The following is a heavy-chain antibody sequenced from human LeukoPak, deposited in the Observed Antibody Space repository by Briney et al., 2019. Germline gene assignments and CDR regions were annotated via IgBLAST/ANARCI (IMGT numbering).Heavy chain of an antibody. Sequence: SETLALTCTVSGGSISSSSHNWGWIRQPPGKGLEWIGSIYYSGSTYYNPSLKSRVTIFVDTSKNQFSLKLSSVTAADTAVYYCAILGTGGSWGQGTLVTVSS. J-gene: IGHJ5*02. D-gene: IGHD3-10*01. CDR3: AILGTGGS. V-gene: IGHV4-39*01. CDR1: GGSISSSSHN. CDR2: IYYSGST.